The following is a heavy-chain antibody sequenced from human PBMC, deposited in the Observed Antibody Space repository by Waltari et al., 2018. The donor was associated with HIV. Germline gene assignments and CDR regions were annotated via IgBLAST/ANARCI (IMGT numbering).Heavy chain of an antibody. CDR1: GFTFSTST. J-gene: IGHJ4*02. Sequence: EVQLVESGGGLVKPGETLRLSCAASGFTFSTSTLNWLRQAPGKGLEWVSSISGSSHFIYYADLVKGRFTISRDNAKNSLYLQMSSLRAEDTAVYYCARGLGSHFDYWGQGTLVTVSS. CDR2: ISGSSHFI. CDR3: ARGLGSHFDY. D-gene: IGHD1-26*01. V-gene: IGHV3-21*02.